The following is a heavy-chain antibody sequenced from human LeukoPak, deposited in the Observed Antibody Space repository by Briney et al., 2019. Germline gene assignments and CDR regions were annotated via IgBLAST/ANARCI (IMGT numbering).Heavy chain of an antibody. CDR2: INPYGSDT. CDR1: GFTFNNYW. CDR3: TRVRVVVPSAFDYCDF. V-gene: IGHV3-7*01. J-gene: IGHJ4*02. Sequence: GGSLRLSCAASGFTFNNYWMWWVRQASGKGLEWVANINPYGSDTYYADSVKGRFTISRDNAENSLFLQMNSLRAEDTAVYYCTRVRVVVPSAFDYCDFWGQGTLVTVSS. D-gene: IGHD2-2*01.